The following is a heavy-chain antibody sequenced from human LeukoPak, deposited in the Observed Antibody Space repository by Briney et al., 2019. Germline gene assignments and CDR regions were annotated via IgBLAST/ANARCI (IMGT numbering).Heavy chain of an antibody. CDR1: GYTFTGYY. J-gene: IGHJ4*02. CDR3: ARGAPWGRATAVAGKYYFDY. Sequence: ASVKVSCKASGYTFTGYYMHWVRQAPGQGLEWMGWINPNSGGTNYAQKFQGWVTMTRDTSISTAYMELSRLRSDDTAVYYCARGAPWGRATAVAGKYYFDYWGQGTLVTVSS. D-gene: IGHD6-19*01. CDR2: INPNSGGT. V-gene: IGHV1-2*04.